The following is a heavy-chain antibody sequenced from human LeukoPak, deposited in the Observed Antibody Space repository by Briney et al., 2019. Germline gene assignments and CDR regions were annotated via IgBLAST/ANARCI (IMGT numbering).Heavy chain of an antibody. CDR2: TYYRSTWYN. D-gene: IGHD2-2*01. CDR3: ARRLTQYDCFDP. V-gene: IGHV6-1*01. J-gene: IGHJ5*02. CDR1: GDSVSSNSVT. Sequence: SPSVSLTCTISGDSVSSNSVTWNWIRQSPSRGLEWLGRTYYRSTWYNDYAVSVRGRITVNPDTSKNQFSLHRNSVTPEDTAVYCCARRLTQYDCFDPWGQGILVTVSS.